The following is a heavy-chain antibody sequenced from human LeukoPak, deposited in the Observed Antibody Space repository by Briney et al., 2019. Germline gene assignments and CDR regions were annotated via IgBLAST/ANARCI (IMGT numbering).Heavy chain of an antibody. CDR1: GFTFSYYW. J-gene: IGHJ5*02. V-gene: IGHV3-7*01. Sequence: PGGSLRLSCAASGFTFSYYWMTWVRQAPGRGLEWLANINQDGGTKYYVDSVRGRFTISRDNAKNSLYLQLNSLRVEDTAVYYCAKQYSNYVGWFDPWGQGTLVTVSS. CDR3: AKQYSNYVGWFDP. CDR2: INQDGGTK. D-gene: IGHD4-11*01.